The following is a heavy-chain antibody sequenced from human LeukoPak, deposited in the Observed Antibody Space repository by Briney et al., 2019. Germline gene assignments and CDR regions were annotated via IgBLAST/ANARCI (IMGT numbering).Heavy chain of an antibody. Sequence: SETLSLTCTVSGDSISSSILYWGWIRQPPGKGLEWIGTVYYSGITYYNPSLQSRANISIDMSKNEFSLRLSSVTAADTGVYYGARHWARDIFYFRGQGTLVTVSS. CDR3: ARHWARDIFYF. D-gene: IGHD3-9*01. J-gene: IGHJ4*02. V-gene: IGHV4-39*01. CDR1: GDSISSSILY. CDR2: VYYSGIT.